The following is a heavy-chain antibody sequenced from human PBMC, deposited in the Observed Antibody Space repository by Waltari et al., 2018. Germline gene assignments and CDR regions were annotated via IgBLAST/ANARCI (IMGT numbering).Heavy chain of an antibody. J-gene: IGHJ4*02. D-gene: IGHD3-10*01. CDR3: ARALWFRELDY. CDR1: GYTFTSYY. CDR2: INPSGGST. Sequence: QVQLVQSGAEVKKPGASVKVSCKASGYTFTSYYMHWGRQAPGQGLEWMGIINPSGGSTSYAQKFQGRVTMTRDTSTSTVYMELSSLRSEDTAVYYCARALWFRELDYWGQGTLVTVSS. V-gene: IGHV1-46*01.